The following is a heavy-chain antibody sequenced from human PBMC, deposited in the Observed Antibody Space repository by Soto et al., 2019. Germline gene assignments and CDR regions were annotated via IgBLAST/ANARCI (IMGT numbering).Heavy chain of an antibody. D-gene: IGHD6-19*01. Sequence: EVQLLESGGGLVQPGGSLRLSCAASGFTFSSYAMSWVRQALGKGLEWVSAISGSGGSTYYADSVKGRFTISRDNSKNTLYLQMNSLRAEDTAVYYCAKDPAPGIAVAGSDYWGQGTLVTVSS. CDR2: ISGSGGST. CDR1: GFTFSSYA. J-gene: IGHJ4*02. CDR3: AKDPAPGIAVAGSDY. V-gene: IGHV3-23*01.